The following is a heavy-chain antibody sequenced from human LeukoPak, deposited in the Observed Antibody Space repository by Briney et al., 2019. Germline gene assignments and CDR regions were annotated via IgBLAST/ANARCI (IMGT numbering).Heavy chain of an antibody. V-gene: IGHV3-33*06. CDR2: IWNDGTDK. J-gene: IGHJ4*02. CDR3: AKYAQRGFDFSNSLES. D-gene: IGHD4-11*01. CDR1: GFTFSHYG. Sequence: WGSLSLSCATSGFTFSHYGMHWVRQAPGKGLEWVAVIWNDGTDKYYGDSVKGRSTISRDNSKNTVYLQMNSLRVEDTAVYYCAKYAQRGFDFSNSLESWGQGTLVTVSS.